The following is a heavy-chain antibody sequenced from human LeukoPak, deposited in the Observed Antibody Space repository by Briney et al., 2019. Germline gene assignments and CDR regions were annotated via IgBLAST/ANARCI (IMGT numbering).Heavy chain of an antibody. V-gene: IGHV3-9*01. J-gene: IGHJ4*02. D-gene: IGHD6-13*01. CDR1: GFTFDDYA. Sequence: PGGSLRLSCAASGFTFDDYAMHWVRQALGRGLEWVSRISWNSADIGYAGSVKGRFIISRDNAKNSLYLQLNSLRTDDTAFYYCAKDIASVSAAGSGFENWGQGTLVTVSS. CDR3: AKDIASVSAAGSGFEN. CDR2: ISWNSADI.